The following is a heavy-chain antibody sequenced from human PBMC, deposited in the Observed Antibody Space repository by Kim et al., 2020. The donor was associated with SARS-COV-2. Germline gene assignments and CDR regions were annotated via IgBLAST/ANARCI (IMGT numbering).Heavy chain of an antibody. D-gene: IGHD5-12*01. CDR2: TYYRSKWYN. J-gene: IGHJ6*02. CDR3: ARFYDGYDWTYYNYDMDV. CDR1: GDSMSTNSVT. Sequence: SQTLSLTCDISGDSMSTNSVTWNWIRQSPSRGLEWLGRTYYRSKWYNDYAVSVKSRISINADTSKKQFSLQLKFVTAEDTAVYYCARFYDGYDWTYYNYDMDVWGPGTTVTVSS. V-gene: IGHV6-1*01.